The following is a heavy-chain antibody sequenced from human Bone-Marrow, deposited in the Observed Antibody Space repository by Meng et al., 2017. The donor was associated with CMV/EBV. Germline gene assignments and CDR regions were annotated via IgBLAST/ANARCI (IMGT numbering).Heavy chain of an antibody. D-gene: IGHD3-3*01. CDR1: GFTFDDYA. J-gene: IGHJ6*02. V-gene: IGHV3-9*01. CDR3: AKDLITIFGVVIMGGGMDV. Sequence: SLKISCAASGFTFDDYAMHWVRQAPGKGLEWVSGISWNSGSIGYADSVKGRFTISRDNAKNSLYLQMNSLRAEDTALYYCAKDLITIFGVVIMGGGMDVWGQGNTVTVAS. CDR2: ISWNSGSI.